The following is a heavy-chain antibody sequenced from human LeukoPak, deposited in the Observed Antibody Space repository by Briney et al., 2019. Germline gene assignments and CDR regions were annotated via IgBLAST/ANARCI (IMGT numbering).Heavy chain of an antibody. D-gene: IGHD5-18*01. CDR2: ISGSGGST. J-gene: IGHJ6*02. V-gene: IGHV3-23*01. CDR3: AKDRGSYGYFDYYYYGMDV. Sequence: PGGSLRLSCAASGFTFSSYAMSWVRQAPGKGLEWVSAISGSGGSTYYADSVKGRFTISRDNSKNTLYLQMNSLRAEDTAVYHCAKDRGSYGYFDYYYYGMDVWGQGTTVTVSS. CDR1: GFTFSSYA.